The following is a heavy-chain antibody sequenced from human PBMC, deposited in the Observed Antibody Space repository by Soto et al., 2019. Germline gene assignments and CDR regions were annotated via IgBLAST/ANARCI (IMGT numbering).Heavy chain of an antibody. J-gene: IGHJ4*02. CDR1: GFTFSSFG. Sequence: QVQLVDSGGGVVQPGRSLRLSCAASGFTFSSFGMHWVPQAPAKGLEWVAVISYDGSNKYYADSVKGRFTISRDNSKNPLYLQMNSVRAEDTAVYSCAKVMGVRGVTSGADYWGQGTLVTVSS. V-gene: IGHV3-30*18. D-gene: IGHD3-10*01. CDR3: AKVMGVRGVTSGADY. CDR2: ISYDGSNK.